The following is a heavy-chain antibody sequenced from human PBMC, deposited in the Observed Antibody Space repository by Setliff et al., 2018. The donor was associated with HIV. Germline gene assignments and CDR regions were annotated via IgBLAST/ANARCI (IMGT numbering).Heavy chain of an antibody. CDR3: VKEEFSSVGTSASHI. Sequence: GGSLRLSCAASGFTFSSYAMSWVRQAPGKGLEWVSGISGSGGRTYYGDSVKGRVTISRAHSKSTVFLQMDSLRAEDTATYFCVKEEFSSVGTSASHIWGQGTVVTVSS. V-gene: IGHV3-23*01. D-gene: IGHD1-1*01. CDR2: ISGSGGRT. J-gene: IGHJ3*02. CDR1: GFTFSSYA.